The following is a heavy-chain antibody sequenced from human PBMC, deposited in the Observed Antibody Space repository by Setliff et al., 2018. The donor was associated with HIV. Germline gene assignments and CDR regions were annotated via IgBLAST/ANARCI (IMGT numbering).Heavy chain of an antibody. CDR1: GFTFTSYW. Sequence: PGGSLRLSCAASGFTFTSYWMIWARQAPGKGLEWVANINQDGSEKNYVDSVKGRFTISRDNAKSSMYLQMNSLRAEDTAIYYCARKFRPGHGVDVWGQGTTVTVSS. CDR2: INQDGSEK. D-gene: IGHD3-10*01. V-gene: IGHV3-7*01. J-gene: IGHJ6*02. CDR3: ARKFRPGHGVDV.